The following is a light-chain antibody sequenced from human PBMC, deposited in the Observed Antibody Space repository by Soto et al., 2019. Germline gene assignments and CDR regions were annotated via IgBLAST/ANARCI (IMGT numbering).Light chain of an antibody. CDR2: DVS. CDR3: CSFSRRLTDYV. CDR1: SSDVGGYNH. V-gene: IGLV2-11*01. Sequence: QSVLTQPRSVSGSPGQSVTISCTGTSSDVGGYNHVSWYQQHPGKAPKLMISDVSKRPSGVPYRFSGSKSGNTASLTISGLQVEDEAEYYCCSFSRRLTDYVFGSGTKVTVL. J-gene: IGLJ1*01.